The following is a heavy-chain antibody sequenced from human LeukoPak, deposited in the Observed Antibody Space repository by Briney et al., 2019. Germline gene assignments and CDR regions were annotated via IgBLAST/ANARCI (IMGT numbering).Heavy chain of an antibody. J-gene: IGHJ4*02. CDR3: AEKYSGSYSFDY. CDR1: GFSLSTSGVG. D-gene: IGHD1-26*01. Sequence: SGPTLVKPTQTLTLTCTLSGFSLSTSGVGVGWIRQPPGKALEWLALIYWDDDKRYSPSLKSRLTITKDTSKNQVVLTMTNMDPVDTATYYCAEKYSGSYSFDYWGQGTLVTVSS. V-gene: IGHV2-5*02. CDR2: IYWDDDK.